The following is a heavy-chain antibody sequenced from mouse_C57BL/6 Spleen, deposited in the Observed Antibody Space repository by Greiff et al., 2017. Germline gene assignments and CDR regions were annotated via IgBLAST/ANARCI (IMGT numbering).Heavy chain of an antibody. J-gene: IGHJ2*01. CDR2: INPYNGGT. Sequence: VQLQQSGPVLVKPGASVKMSCKASGYTFTDYYMHWVKQSHGQSLEWIGVINPYNGGTSYNQKFKGKATLTVDKSSSTAYMELNSLTSEYSAVXCCERGTVGFDYWGQGTMVTVS. D-gene: IGHD4-1*01. CDR1: GYTFTDYY. V-gene: IGHV1-19*01. CDR3: ERGTVGFDY.